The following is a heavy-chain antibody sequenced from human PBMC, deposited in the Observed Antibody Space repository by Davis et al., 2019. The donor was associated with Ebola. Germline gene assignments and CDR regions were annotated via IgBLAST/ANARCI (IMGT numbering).Heavy chain of an antibody. V-gene: IGHV1-18*04. Sequence: SVPVSHLPSLYTFIRPGPFRLRLPSGYGLERMGWVSAYNDNTNYAQKLQGRVTMTTDTSTSTAYMELRSLRSDDTAVYYCARDCSGTSCYFKWFDPWGQGTLVTVSS. CDR1: LYTFIRPG. D-gene: IGHD2-15*01. J-gene: IGHJ5*02. CDR2: VSAYNDNT. CDR3: ARDCSGTSCYFKWFDP.